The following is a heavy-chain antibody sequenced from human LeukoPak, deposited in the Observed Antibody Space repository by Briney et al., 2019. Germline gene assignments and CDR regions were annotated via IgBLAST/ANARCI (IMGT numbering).Heavy chain of an antibody. V-gene: IGHV3-23*01. CDR2: ISGSGGST. Sequence: GGSLRLSCAASGFTFSSYAMSWVRQVPGKGLEWVSAISGSGGSTYYADSVKGRFTISRDNSKNTLYLQMNSLRAEDTAVYYCAKDSGDIVVVPAAFDYWGQGTLVTVSS. CDR1: GFTFSSYA. J-gene: IGHJ4*02. CDR3: AKDSGDIVVVPAAFDY. D-gene: IGHD2-2*01.